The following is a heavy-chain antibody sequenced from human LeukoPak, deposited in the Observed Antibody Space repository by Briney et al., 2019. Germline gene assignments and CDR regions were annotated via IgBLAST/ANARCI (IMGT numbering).Heavy chain of an antibody. D-gene: IGHD3-10*01. V-gene: IGHV6-1*01. CDR2: TYYRSRWYN. CDR1: GDSVSSNRVA. CDR3: ARADGSGSYGH. J-gene: IGHJ4*02. Sequence: SQTLSLTCAISGDSVSSNRVAWSWIRHSPSRCLEWLGRTYYRSRWYNEYAVSVTSRIIINPDTSKNQFSLQLNSVTPEDTAVYYCARADGSGSYGHWGQGILVSVSS.